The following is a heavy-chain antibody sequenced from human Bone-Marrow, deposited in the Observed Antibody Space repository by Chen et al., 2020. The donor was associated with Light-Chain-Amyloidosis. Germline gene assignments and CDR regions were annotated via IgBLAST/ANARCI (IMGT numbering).Heavy chain of an antibody. CDR1: GYTFPNYW. V-gene: IGHV5-51*01. J-gene: IGHJ4*02. CDR2: IYPDDSDA. Sequence: EVQLEQSGPEVKKPGESLKISCKGSGYTFPNYWIGLVRQMPGKGLEWMGVIYPDDSDAKYSPSFEGQVTISADKTITTAYLQLRSLKASDTAMYYCARRIDGYNFDYCGQGTLVTVSS. CDR3: ARRIDGYNFDY. D-gene: IGHD5-12*01.